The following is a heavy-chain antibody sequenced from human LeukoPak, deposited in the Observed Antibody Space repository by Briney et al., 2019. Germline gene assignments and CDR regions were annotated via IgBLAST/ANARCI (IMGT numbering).Heavy chain of an antibody. CDR3: ARDPTYDFWSGPLYHFDY. CDR2: IWYDGSNK. D-gene: IGHD3-3*01. Sequence: GGSLRLSCAASGFTFSSYGMHWVRQAPGKGLEWVAVIWYDGSNKYYADSVKGRFTISRDNAKNSLYLQMNSLRAEDTAVYYCARDPTYDFWSGPLYHFDYWGQGTLVTVSS. V-gene: IGHV3-33*01. CDR1: GFTFSSYG. J-gene: IGHJ4*02.